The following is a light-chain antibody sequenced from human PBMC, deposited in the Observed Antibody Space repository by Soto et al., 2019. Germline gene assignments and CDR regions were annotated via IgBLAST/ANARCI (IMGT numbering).Light chain of an antibody. CDR2: GVS. V-gene: IGKV3-20*01. J-gene: IGKJ5*01. CDR3: QQYGSSPLIT. CDR1: PRLSSSD. Sequence: EIVLTHSPGTLSFSPCQRATLSSSASPRLSSSDIAWYRQQHGQAPKFLIYGVSRRATGIPDRFSGSGSGTDFTLTISSLEPEDFAVYDCQQYGSSPLITFGQGTRLEI.